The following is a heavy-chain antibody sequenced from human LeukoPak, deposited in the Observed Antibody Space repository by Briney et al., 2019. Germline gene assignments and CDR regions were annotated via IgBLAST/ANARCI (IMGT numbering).Heavy chain of an antibody. D-gene: IGHD4-17*01. CDR3: AEVSYGDNVAFDY. Sequence: GGSLRLSCAASGFTVSNNYMSRVRQAPGKGLEWVSAISGSGGSTYYADSVKGRFTISRDNSKNTLYLQMNSLRAEDTAVYYCAEVSYGDNVAFDYWGQGTLVTVSS. J-gene: IGHJ4*02. V-gene: IGHV3-23*01. CDR1: GFTVSNNY. CDR2: ISGSGGST.